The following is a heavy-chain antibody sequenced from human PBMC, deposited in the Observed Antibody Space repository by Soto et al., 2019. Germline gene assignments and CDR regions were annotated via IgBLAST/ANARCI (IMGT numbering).Heavy chain of an antibody. V-gene: IGHV1-8*01. Sequence: QVQLVQSGAEVKKPGASVKVSCKASGYTFTSYDINWVRQATGQGLEWMGWMNPNSGNTGYAQKFQGRVTMTRNTAISTANMELRSLRSDATAVYYCGRERSGWPDYWGQGTLVTVSS. CDR3: GRERSGWPDY. CDR2: MNPNSGNT. D-gene: IGHD6-19*01. J-gene: IGHJ4*02. CDR1: GYTFTSYD.